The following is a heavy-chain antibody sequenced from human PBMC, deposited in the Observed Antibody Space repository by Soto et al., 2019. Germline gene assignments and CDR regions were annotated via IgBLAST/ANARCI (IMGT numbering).Heavy chain of an antibody. CDR3: ARVYHGSGSYYNLDWFDP. V-gene: IGHV4-30-2*01. CDR1: GGSISSGGYS. CDR2: IYHSGST. D-gene: IGHD3-10*01. Sequence: SETLSLTCAVSGGSISSGGYSWSWIRQPPGKGLEWIGYIYHSGSTYYNPSLKSRVTISVDRSKNQFPLKLSSVTAADTAVYYCARVYHGSGSYYNLDWFDPWGQGTLVTVSS. J-gene: IGHJ5*02.